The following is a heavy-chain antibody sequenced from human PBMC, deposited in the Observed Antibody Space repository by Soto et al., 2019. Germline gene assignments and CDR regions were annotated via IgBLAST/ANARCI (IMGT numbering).Heavy chain of an antibody. J-gene: IGHJ5*02. CDR2: IYSTGST. V-gene: IGHV4-4*07. CDR1: GGSIKNYY. CDR3: ARDEYDDSNNWFGT. Sequence: PSETLSLTCTVSGGSIKNYYWSWIRQPAGKGLEWIGRIYSTGSTNYNASLKSRVTMSVDTSNNQFSLRLRSVTAADTAVYYCARDEYDDSNNWFGTWGQRTLVTVPS. D-gene: IGHD3-22*01.